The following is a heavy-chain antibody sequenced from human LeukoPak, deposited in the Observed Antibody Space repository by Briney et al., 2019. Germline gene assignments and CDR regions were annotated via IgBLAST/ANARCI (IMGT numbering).Heavy chain of an antibody. V-gene: IGHV3-23*01. CDR2: ISGSGGST. Sequence: PGGSLRLSCAASGFTFSSYAMSWVRQAPGKGLEWVSAISGSGGSTYYADSVKGRFTISRDNSKNTLYLQMNSLRAEDTAVYYCAKAQEPYDSSGYYYGYWGQGTLVTVSS. J-gene: IGHJ4*02. CDR3: AKAQEPYDSSGYYYGY. D-gene: IGHD3-22*01. CDR1: GFTFSSYA.